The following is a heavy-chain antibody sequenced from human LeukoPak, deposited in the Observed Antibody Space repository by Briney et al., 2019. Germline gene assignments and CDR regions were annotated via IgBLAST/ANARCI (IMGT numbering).Heavy chain of an antibody. V-gene: IGHV1-18*01. D-gene: IGHD3-3*01. CDR3: ARTRITIFGVVSHFDY. CDR2: ISAYNGNT. CDR1: GYTFTSYG. Sequence: GASVKVSCKASGYTFTSYGISWVRQAPGQGLEWMGWISAYNGNTNYAQKLQGRVTMTTDTSTSTAYMELRSLRSDDTAVYYCARTRITIFGVVSHFDYWGQGTLVTVSS. J-gene: IGHJ4*02.